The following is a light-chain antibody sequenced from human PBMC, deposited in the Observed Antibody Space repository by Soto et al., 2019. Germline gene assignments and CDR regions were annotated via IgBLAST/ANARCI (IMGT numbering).Light chain of an antibody. Sequence: DMVMTQSPVTLSVSPGDTATLSCRASQRVSSHLAWYQQKPGQPPRLLIYAASTRATGIAGRFSGSGSETEFTLIIRSLQSEDSALYYCHQYNNWPWTFGQGTKVDIK. CDR1: QRVSSH. V-gene: IGKV3-15*01. J-gene: IGKJ1*01. CDR2: AAS. CDR3: HQYNNWPWT.